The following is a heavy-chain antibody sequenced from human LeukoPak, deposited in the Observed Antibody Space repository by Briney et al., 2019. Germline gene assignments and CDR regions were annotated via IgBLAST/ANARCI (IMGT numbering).Heavy chain of an antibody. Sequence: GGSVRLSCAASGFDFSTYVMAWVRQAPGRGLEWVSSITGRGTSTYYADAVEGRFTISRDNSKNTLFLQMNSLTAGDTAVYYCAKVAHYYGSGSYYEYYFDYWGQGTLVTVSS. J-gene: IGHJ4*02. V-gene: IGHV3-23*01. CDR1: GFDFSTYV. CDR3: AKVAHYYGSGSYYEYYFDY. CDR2: ITGRGTST. D-gene: IGHD3-10*01.